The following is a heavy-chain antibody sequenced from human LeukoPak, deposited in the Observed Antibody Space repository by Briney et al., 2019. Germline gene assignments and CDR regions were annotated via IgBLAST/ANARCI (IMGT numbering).Heavy chain of an antibody. CDR1: GFTFSIYD. CDR2: ISGGGGST. CDR3: VKGDTVTTRPNFDY. Sequence: SGGSLRLSCAASGFTFSIYDMTWVRQAPGKGLEWVSVISGGGGSTYYGDSVKGRFTISRDNSKNTLFLQMNTLRVEDTAIYYCVKGDTVTTRPNFDYWGQGTLVTVSS. J-gene: IGHJ4*02. V-gene: IGHV3-23*01. D-gene: IGHD4-17*01.